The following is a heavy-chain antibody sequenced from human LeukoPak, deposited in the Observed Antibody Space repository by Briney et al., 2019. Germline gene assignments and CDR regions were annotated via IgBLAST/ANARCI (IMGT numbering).Heavy chain of an antibody. J-gene: IGHJ2*01. V-gene: IGHV4-28*05. D-gene: IGHD1-1*01. CDR2: IYYSGSI. CDR3: ARSRVTTGTTFDL. Sequence: PSETLSLTCAVSGYSISSSHWWGWVRQPPGKGLEWIGYIYYSGSIYYNPSLKSRVTMSVDTSKNQLSLKLSSVTAVDTAVYYCARSRVTTGTTFDLWGRGTLVTLSS. CDR1: GYSISSSHW.